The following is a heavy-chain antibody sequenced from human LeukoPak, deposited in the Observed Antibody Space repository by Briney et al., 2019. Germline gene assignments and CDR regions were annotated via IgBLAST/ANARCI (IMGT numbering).Heavy chain of an antibody. D-gene: IGHD3-16*02. CDR3: AGRIMITFGGVIAYYFDY. J-gene: IGHJ4*02. CDR1: GGSISNSNYY. CDR2: IYYSGST. V-gene: IGHV4-39*07. Sequence: SETLSLTRTVSGGSISNSNYYWGWIRLPPGKGMEWIGTIYYSGSTNYNPSLKSRVTISVDTSKNQFSLKLSSVTAADTAVYYCAGRIMITFGGVIAYYFDYWGQGTLVTVSS.